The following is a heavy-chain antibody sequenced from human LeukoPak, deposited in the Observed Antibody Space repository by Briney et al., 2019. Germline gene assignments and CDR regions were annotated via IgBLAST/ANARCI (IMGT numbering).Heavy chain of an antibody. V-gene: IGHV1-69*04. CDR1: GGTFSSYA. CDR3: AIAAAGKDYYYDMDV. D-gene: IGHD6-13*01. J-gene: IGHJ6*02. Sequence: ASVKVSCKASGGTFSSYAISWVRQAPGQGLEWTGRIIPIFGIANYAQKFQGRVTITADKSTSTAYMELSSLRSEDTAVYYCAIAAAGKDYYYDMDVWGQGTTVTVSS. CDR2: IIPIFGIA.